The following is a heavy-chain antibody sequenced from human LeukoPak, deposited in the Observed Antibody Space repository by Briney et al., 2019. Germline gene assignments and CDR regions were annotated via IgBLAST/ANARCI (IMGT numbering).Heavy chain of an antibody. Sequence: SETLSLTCSVSGGSISSGRYYWTWIRQPAGKGLEWIGRLYTNHSTNYDPSLESRVSISVDTSKSQFHLQLTSVTAADTAVYFCARGVVTDDYYMDVWGKGITVIVSS. CDR3: ARGVVTDDYYMDV. D-gene: IGHD2-21*02. CDR2: LYTNHST. CDR1: GGSISSGRYY. J-gene: IGHJ6*03. V-gene: IGHV4-61*02.